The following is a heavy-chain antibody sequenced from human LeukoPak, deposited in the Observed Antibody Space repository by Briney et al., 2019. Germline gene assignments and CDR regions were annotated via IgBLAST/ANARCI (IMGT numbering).Heavy chain of an antibody. CDR3: AREDYGGNSGGSGY. D-gene: IGHD4-23*01. Sequence: ASVKVSYKASGGTFSSYAISWVRQAPGQGLEWMGWINTNTGNPTYAQGFTGRFVFSLDTSVSTAYLQISSLKAEDTAVYYCAREDYGGNSGGSGYWGQGTLVTVSS. J-gene: IGHJ4*02. V-gene: IGHV7-4-1*02. CDR2: INTNTGNP. CDR1: GGTFSSYA.